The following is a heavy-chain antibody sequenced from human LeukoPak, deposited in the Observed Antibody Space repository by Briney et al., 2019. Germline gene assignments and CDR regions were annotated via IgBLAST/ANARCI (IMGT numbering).Heavy chain of an antibody. V-gene: IGHV3-73*01. CDR1: GFTFTVSA. CDR2: IDKKDKGYGRAT. CDR3: SRDSGTYSWFDP. J-gene: IGHJ5*02. D-gene: IGHD1-26*01. Sequence: QPGGSLKLSSAAPGFTFTVSAIRWVRQSSGKGLERVVQIDKKDKGYGRATAYAASVKGRFNISRDDSINTAYLQMKSLKTEDTALYYCSRDSGTYSWFDPWGQGTLVTVSS.